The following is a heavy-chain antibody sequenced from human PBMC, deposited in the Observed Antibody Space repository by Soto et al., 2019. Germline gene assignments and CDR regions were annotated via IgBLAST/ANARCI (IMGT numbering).Heavy chain of an antibody. J-gene: IGHJ6*02. CDR2: IIPILTTP. CDR3: ATSVGIAPTGEEGMDV. Sequence: GASVKVSCKASGGTFSIYGFSGVRQAPGQGPEWIGGIIPILTTPNYAQKFQGRVTIVADESTTTVYMELSSLKFEDTAVYYCATSVGIAPTGEEGMDVFGQWTSVTFSS. D-gene: IGHD2-8*02. CDR1: GGTFSIYG. V-gene: IGHV1-69*13.